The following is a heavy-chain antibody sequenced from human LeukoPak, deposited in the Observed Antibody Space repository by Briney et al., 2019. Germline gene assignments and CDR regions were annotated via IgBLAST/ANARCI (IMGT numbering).Heavy chain of an antibody. J-gene: IGHJ3*02. D-gene: IGHD3-22*01. CDR2: IYYSGST. CDR1: GGSISSYY. CDR3: ARDRAYYYDSSGYYSAFDI. Sequence: SETLSLTCTVSGGSISSYYWSWIRQPPGKGLEWIGYIYYSGSTNYNPSLKSRVTISVDTSKNQFSLKLSSVTAADTAVYYCARDRAYYYDSSGYYSAFDIWGQGTMVTVPS. V-gene: IGHV4-59*01.